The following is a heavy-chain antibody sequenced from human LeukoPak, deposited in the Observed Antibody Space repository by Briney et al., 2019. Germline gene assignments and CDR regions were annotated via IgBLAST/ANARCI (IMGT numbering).Heavy chain of an antibody. V-gene: IGHV3-23*01. CDR3: AKAPVTSCRGAFCYPFDS. D-gene: IGHD2-15*01. Sequence: PGRSLRLSCVASGFTFSGHGMHWVRRSPGKGLEWVSATSSSDAGKYYADSVRGRFTISRDNSRNTVYLQMNSLRAEDAAIYYCAKAPVTSCRGAFCYPFDSWGQGTRVTVSS. CDR2: TSSSDAGK. CDR1: GFTFSGHG. J-gene: IGHJ4*02.